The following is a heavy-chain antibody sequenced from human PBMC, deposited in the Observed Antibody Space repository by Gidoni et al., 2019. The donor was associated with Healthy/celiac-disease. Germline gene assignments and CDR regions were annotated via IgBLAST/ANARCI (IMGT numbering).Heavy chain of an antibody. Sequence: QVQLVESGGGVVQPGRSLRLSCAASGFTFSSYAMHWVRQAPGKGLEWVAVISYDGSNKYYADSVKGRFTISRDNSKNTLYLQMNSLRAEDTAVYYCARDPNWNYVHHFDYWGQGTLVTVSS. D-gene: IGHD1-7*01. J-gene: IGHJ4*02. CDR2: ISYDGSNK. CDR1: GFTFSSYA. V-gene: IGHV3-30-3*01. CDR3: ARDPNWNYVHHFDY.